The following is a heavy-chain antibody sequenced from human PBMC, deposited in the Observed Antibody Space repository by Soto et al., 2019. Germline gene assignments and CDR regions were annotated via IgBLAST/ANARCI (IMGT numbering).Heavy chain of an antibody. CDR3: ENSYW. J-gene: IGHJ2*01. V-gene: IGHV3-74*01. Sequence: GRALRGSCVASGGTCNYYWMHSVRQAPGKGLVWVSRIKNDGSGTSYADSVKGRFTISRDNAKNTLYLQMNSLRAEDTAVYYCENSYW. CDR1: GGTCNYYW. CDR2: IKNDGSGT.